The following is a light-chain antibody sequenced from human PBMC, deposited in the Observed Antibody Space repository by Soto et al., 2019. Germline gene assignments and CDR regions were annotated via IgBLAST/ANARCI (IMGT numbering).Light chain of an antibody. CDR1: QSVSTN. CDR3: QQYRT. CDR2: GAS. V-gene: IGKV3-15*01. Sequence: EIVMTQSPATLSVSPGERATLSCRVSQSVSTNLAWYQHKPGQAPRLLIYGASTRATGIPARFSGSGSGTEFTLTISSLQAEDFAFYYCQQYRTFGQGTKVEIK. J-gene: IGKJ1*01.